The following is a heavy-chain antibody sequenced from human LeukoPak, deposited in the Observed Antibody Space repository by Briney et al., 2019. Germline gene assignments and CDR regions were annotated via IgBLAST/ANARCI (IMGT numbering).Heavy chain of an antibody. J-gene: IGHJ4*02. Sequence: ASVKVSCKVSGYTLTELSMHWVRQAPGKGLEWMGGFDPEDGETIYAQKFQGRVTMTEDTSTDTAYMELSSLRSEDTAVYYCATDLGRPCGGSCSSDYWGQGTLVTVSS. CDR3: ATDLGRPCGGSCSSDY. CDR2: FDPEDGET. V-gene: IGHV1-24*01. D-gene: IGHD2-15*01. CDR1: GYTLTELS.